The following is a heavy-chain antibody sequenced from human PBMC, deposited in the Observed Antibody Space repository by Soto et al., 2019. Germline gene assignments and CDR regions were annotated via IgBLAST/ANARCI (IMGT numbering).Heavy chain of an antibody. CDR1: GDSVSRNSAA. CDR2: TYYRSKWYN. CDR3: ARDLRRVTPHYNWFDP. V-gene: IGHV6-1*01. J-gene: IGHJ5*02. Sequence: PSQTLSLTCAMSGDSVSRNSAAWNWIRQSPSRGLEWLGRTYYRSKWYNDYAVSVKSRITINPDTSKNQFSLQLNSVTPEDTAVYYCARDLRRVTPHYNWFDPWGQGTLVTVSS. D-gene: IGHD2-15*01.